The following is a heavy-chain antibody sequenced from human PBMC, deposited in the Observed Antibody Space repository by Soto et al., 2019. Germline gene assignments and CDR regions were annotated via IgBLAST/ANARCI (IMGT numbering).Heavy chain of an antibody. CDR2: INAYNGNT. CDR3: AMVDVYVTPSPQDV. V-gene: IGHV1-18*01. Sequence: QVHLVQSGAEVKNPGASVKVSCKASGYSFTRYGIGWARQAPGQGLEWMGWINAYNGNTNYAQNLQGRLTLTTDTPXTTAYMELRSLRSNDTAIYYCAMVDVYVTPSPQDVWGQGTTVTVSS. J-gene: IGHJ6*02. D-gene: IGHD3-16*01. CDR1: GYSFTRYG.